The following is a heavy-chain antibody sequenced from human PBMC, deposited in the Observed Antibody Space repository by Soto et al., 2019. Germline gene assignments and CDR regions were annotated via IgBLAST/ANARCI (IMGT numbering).Heavy chain of an antibody. CDR1: GGSISSYY. CDR2: IYTSGST. V-gene: IGHV4-4*07. CDR3: ARDCSGGSCYSLYYYGMDV. J-gene: IGHJ6*02. D-gene: IGHD2-15*01. Sequence: ASETLSLTCTVSGGSISSYYWSWIRQPAGKGLEWIGRIYTSGSTNYNPSLKSRVTMSVDTSKNQFSLKLSSVTAADTAVYYCARDCSGGSCYSLYYYGMDVWGQGTTVTVSS.